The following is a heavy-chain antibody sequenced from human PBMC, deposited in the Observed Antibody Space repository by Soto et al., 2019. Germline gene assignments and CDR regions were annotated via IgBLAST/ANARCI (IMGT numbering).Heavy chain of an antibody. Sequence: QITLKESGTPLVKPTQSLTLTCTFSGFSLRSSGVGVGWIRQPPGKALERLALIYWDDDKRYSPSLKSRLTISKGTFKNLVVLTLTHMDPVDTATYYCAHRREVKSVAARLEDWVRGSLVTVSS. CDR1: GFSLRSSGVG. D-gene: IGHD6-19*01. CDR2: IYWDDDK. V-gene: IGHV2-5*02. J-gene: IGHJ4*02. CDR3: AHRREVKSVAARLED.